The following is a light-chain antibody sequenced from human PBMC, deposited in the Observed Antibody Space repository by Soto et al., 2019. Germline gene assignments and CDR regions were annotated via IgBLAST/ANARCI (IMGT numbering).Light chain of an antibody. CDR2: GAS. CDR3: QQYGSSPALT. J-gene: IGKJ4*01. V-gene: IGKV3-20*01. Sequence: EIVLTQSPGTLSLSPGERATLSCRASQSVSSSYLAWYQQKPGQAPRVLIYGASSRATGIPDRFSGSGSGTDFTLTISRLEPEDFAVYYCQQYGSSPALTFGGGTKVDIK. CDR1: QSVSSSY.